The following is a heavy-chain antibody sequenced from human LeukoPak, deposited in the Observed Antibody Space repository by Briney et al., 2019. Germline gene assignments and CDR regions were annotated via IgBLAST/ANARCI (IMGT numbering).Heavy chain of an antibody. CDR1: GFTFSNYW. CDR2: INDDGSST. CDR3: ARVYGGYGDYYFDY. V-gene: IGHV3-74*01. Sequence: GGSLRLSCAASGFTFSNYWMHWVRQAPGKGLVWVSRINDDGSSTTYADSVKGRFTISRDNAKNTLSLQMNSLRAEDTAVYYCARVYGGYGDYYFDYWGQGIPVSVSS. J-gene: IGHJ4*02. D-gene: IGHD4-17*01.